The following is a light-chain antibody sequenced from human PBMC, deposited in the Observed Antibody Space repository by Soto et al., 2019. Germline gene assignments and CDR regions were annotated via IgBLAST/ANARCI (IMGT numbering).Light chain of an antibody. V-gene: IGKV1-5*01. J-gene: IGKJ1*01. CDR2: DAS. Sequence: DIQMTQSPSTLSASVGDRVTITCRAIQSISSWLAWYQQKPGKAPKLLIYDASSLESGVPSRFSGSGSGTEFTLTISSLQPDDFATYYCQQYTNYPWTFGQGTKVDIK. CDR3: QQYTNYPWT. CDR1: QSISSW.